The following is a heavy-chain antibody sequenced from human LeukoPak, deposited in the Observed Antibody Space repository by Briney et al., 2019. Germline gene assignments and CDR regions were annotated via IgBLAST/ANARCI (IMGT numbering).Heavy chain of an antibody. Sequence: PSETLSLTCTVSGGSISSYYWSWIRQPPGKGLEWIGYIYYSGSTNYNPSLKSRVTISVDTSKNQLSLKLSSVTAADTAVYYCARVLTTGTTNYYYYMDVWGKGTTVTISS. D-gene: IGHD1-1*01. CDR2: IYYSGST. V-gene: IGHV4-59*01. CDR1: GGSISSYY. CDR3: ARVLTTGTTNYYYYMDV. J-gene: IGHJ6*03.